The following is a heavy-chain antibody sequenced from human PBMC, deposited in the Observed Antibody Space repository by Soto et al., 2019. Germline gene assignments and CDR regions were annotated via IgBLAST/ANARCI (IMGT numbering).Heavy chain of an antibody. D-gene: IGHD3-10*01. V-gene: IGHV5-51*01. CDR3: ARQASYGSGIGWFDP. J-gene: IGHJ5*02. Sequence: ESLKISCKGSGYSFTSYWIGWVRQMPRKGLEWMGIIYPGDSDTRYSPSFQGQVTISADKSISTAYLQWSSLKASDTAMYYCARQASYGSGIGWFDPWGQGTLVTVSA. CDR2: IYPGDSDT. CDR1: GYSFTSYW.